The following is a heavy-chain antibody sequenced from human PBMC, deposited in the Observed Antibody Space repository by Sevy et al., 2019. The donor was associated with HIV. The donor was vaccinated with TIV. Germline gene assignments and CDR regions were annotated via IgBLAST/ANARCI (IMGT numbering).Heavy chain of an antibody. CDR3: ARLQSCGGSCYTFDS. V-gene: IGHV3-21*06. Sequence: GGSLRLSCAASGFTFSSYEMSWVRQAPGKGLEWVSSINYIDRYIKYADSVRGRFTISRDNPKNSVSLRMNSLRDDDTAMYYCARLQSCGGSCYTFDSWGQGTLATVSS. CDR2: INYIDRYI. D-gene: IGHD2-15*01. J-gene: IGHJ4*02. CDR1: GFTFSSYE.